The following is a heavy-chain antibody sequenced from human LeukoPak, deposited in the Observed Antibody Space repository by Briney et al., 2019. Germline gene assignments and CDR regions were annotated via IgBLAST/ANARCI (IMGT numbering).Heavy chain of an antibody. J-gene: IGHJ4*02. CDR1: GGTFSSYA. Sequence: RASVKVSCKASGGTFSSYAISWVRQAPGQGLEWMGRIIPIFGIANYAQKFQGRVAITADKSTSTAYMELSSLRSEDTAVYYCARDRGRVTMIVVESPRYFDYWGQGTLVTVSS. V-gene: IGHV1-69*04. D-gene: IGHD3-22*01. CDR3: ARDRGRVTMIVVESPRYFDY. CDR2: IIPIFGIA.